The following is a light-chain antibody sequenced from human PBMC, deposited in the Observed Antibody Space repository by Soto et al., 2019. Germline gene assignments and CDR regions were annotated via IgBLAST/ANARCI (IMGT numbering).Light chain of an antibody. V-gene: IGKV2-24*01. CDR2: KVF. Sequence: DIVMTQTPLSSPVTLGQPASISCRSSQSLLHSDGNTYLSWLQQRPGQPPRLLIYKVFNRFSGVPDRFRGSGAGTDFTLKISRVEAEDVGIYYCMQATQFPITFGPGTKVDIK. CDR1: QSLLHSDGNTY. CDR3: MQATQFPIT. J-gene: IGKJ3*01.